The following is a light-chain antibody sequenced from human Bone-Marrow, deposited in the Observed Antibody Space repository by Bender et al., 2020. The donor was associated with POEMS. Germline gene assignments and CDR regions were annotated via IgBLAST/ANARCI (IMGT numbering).Light chain of an antibody. V-gene: IGLV3-25*03. J-gene: IGLJ3*02. Sequence: SYELTQPPSVSVSPGQTARITCSGDALPNQYAYWYQQKPGQAPVLLIYKDTERPSGLPERFSGSTSGTTVTLTIGGVQAEDEADYYCQSADSRGTYRVFGGGTILTVL. CDR3: QSADSRGTYRV. CDR1: ALPNQY. CDR2: KDT.